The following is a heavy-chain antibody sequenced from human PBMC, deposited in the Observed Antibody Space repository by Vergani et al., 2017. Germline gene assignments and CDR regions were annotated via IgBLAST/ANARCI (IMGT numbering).Heavy chain of an antibody. V-gene: IGHV4-38-2*01. D-gene: IGHD5-18*01. CDR1: GYSISSGYY. CDR3: ASPRGYSYGYLGY. CDR2: IYHSGST. J-gene: IGHJ4*02. Sequence: QVQLRESGPGLVKPSETLYLTCAVSGYSISSGYYWGWIRQPPGKGLEWIGSIYHSGSTYYNPSLKSRVTISVDTSKNQFSLKLSSVTAADTAVYYCASPRGYSYGYLGYWGQGTLVTVSS.